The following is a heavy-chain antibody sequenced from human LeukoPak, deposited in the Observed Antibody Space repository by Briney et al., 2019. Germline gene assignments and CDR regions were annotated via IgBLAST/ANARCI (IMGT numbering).Heavy chain of an antibody. J-gene: IGHJ4*02. CDR2: IRQDGSEK. V-gene: IGHV3-7*01. Sequence: PGGSLRLSCAASGFVFDSYWMSWVRQAPGKGLEWVANIRQDGSEKYYVDSLKGRFTISRDNAKRSLYLQINSLRAEDTAVYYCAKGSLIAVAGNFDYWGQGTLVTVSS. CDR3: AKGSLIAVAGNFDY. CDR1: GFVFDSYW. D-gene: IGHD6-19*01.